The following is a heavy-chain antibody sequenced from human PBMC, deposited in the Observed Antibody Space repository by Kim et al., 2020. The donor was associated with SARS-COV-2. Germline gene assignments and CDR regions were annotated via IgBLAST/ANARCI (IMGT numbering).Heavy chain of an antibody. CDR2: INPNSGDT. V-gene: IGHV1-2*02. CDR3: APAPYCSGTKDY. CDR1: GYTFADYY. D-gene: IGHD3-10*01. J-gene: IGHJ4*02. Sequence: ASVKVSCKASGYTFADYYMHWVRQAPGQGLEWMGWINPNSGDTNYAQKFQGRVTLTRDTSISTAYMELNSLGSDDTAIYYCAPAPYCSGTKDYWGQGTLVTVSS.